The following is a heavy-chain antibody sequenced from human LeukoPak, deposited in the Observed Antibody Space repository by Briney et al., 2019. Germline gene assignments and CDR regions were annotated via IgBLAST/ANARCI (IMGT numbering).Heavy chain of an antibody. D-gene: IGHD5-12*01. CDR2: ISGSGGST. CDR1: GFTFSSYA. CDR3: AKHVHSGYDYYDC. V-gene: IGHV3-23*01. Sequence: GGSLRLSCAASGFTFSSYAMSWVRQAPGKGLEWVSAISGSGGSTNYADSVKGRFTISRDNSKNTLYLQMNSLRAEDTSVYYCAKHVHSGYDYYDCWGQGTLVTVSS. J-gene: IGHJ4*02.